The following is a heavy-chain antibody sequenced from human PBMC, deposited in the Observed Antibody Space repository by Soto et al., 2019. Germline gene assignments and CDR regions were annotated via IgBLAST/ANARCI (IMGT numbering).Heavy chain of an antibody. J-gene: IGHJ4*02. CDR1: GGSISSYY. CDR3: AREGYYEVVY. V-gene: IGHV4-59*01. D-gene: IGHD3-22*01. Sequence: SETLSLTCTVSGGSISSYYWSWIRQPPGKGLEWIGYIYYSGSTNYNPSLKSRVTISVDTSKNQFSLKLSSVTAADTAVYYCAREGYYEVVYWGQGALVTVSS. CDR2: IYYSGST.